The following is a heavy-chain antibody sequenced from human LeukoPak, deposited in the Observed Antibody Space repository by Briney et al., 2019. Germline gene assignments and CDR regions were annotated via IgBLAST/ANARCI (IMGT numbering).Heavy chain of an antibody. CDR3: ARQSGYPPYNWFDP. Sequence: SETLSLTCTVSGGSISSYYWSWIRQPPGKGLEWIGYIYYSGSTNYNPPLKSRVTISVDTSKNQFSLKLSSVTAADTAVYYCARQSGYPPYNWFDPWGQGTLVTVSS. CDR2: IYYSGST. D-gene: IGHD3-22*01. V-gene: IGHV4-59*08. J-gene: IGHJ5*02. CDR1: GGSISSYY.